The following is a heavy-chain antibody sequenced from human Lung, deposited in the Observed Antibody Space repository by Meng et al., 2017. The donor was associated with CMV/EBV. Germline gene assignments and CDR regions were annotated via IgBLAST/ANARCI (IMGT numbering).Heavy chain of an antibody. D-gene: IGHD2-2*01. CDR1: GGNFRNDA. Sequence: SVXVSXXASGGNFRNDAFSWVRQAPGQGLEWVGGVISLFGTPNYAQKFQGRVTITTDESTATVYMEMSSLRSDDTAVFFCAIPRVGYCSSSSCPPAYWGQGXLVTVSS. CDR2: VISLFGTP. V-gene: IGHV1-69*05. CDR3: AIPRVGYCSSSSCPPAY. J-gene: IGHJ4*02.